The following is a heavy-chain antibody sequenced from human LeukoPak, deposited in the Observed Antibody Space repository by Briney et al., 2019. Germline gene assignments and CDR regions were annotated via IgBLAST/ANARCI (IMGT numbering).Heavy chain of an antibody. V-gene: IGHV4-4*07. CDR1: GGSISSYY. CDR3: SRQYCGGDCYSGGFDY. Sequence: SETLSLTCTVSGGSISSYYWSWIRQPAGKGLEWIGRIYTSGSTNYNPSLKSRVTISVDTSKNQFSLKLRSVTAAGTAVYYCSRQYCGGDCYSGGFDYWGQGTLVTVSS. CDR2: IYTSGST. J-gene: IGHJ4*02. D-gene: IGHD2-21*02.